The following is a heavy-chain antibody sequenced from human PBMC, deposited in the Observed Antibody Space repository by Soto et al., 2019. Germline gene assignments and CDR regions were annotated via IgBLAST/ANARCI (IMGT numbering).Heavy chain of an antibody. D-gene: IGHD3-10*01. CDR1: GVSLTSYY. CDR3: ARGKGTHGY. V-gene: IGHV4-59*01. CDR2: IFYNGTT. J-gene: IGHJ4*02. Sequence: PSETLSLTRSVSGVSLTSYYWSWIRQTPGKTLEWIGCIFYNGTTNYNPSLKSRVTISLDMYKNQFSLKLKSVSAEDTALYYCARGKGTHGYSGQGPLVTVSS.